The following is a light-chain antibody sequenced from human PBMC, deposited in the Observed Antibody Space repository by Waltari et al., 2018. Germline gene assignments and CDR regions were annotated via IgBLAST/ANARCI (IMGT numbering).Light chain of an antibody. J-gene: IGKJ1*01. Sequence: FRASQSLRSTVAVFQQKPGQPPSLLIFGTSTRATGVPARFSGSGSGTEFSLTISSLQPEYFATYDCQEYDYWPWTFGQGTRVEAK. CDR3: QEYDYWPWT. CDR2: GTS. CDR1: QSLRST. V-gene: IGKV3D-15*01.